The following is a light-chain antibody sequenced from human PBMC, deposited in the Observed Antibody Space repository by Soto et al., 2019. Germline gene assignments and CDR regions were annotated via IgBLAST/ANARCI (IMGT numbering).Light chain of an antibody. CDR1: QSVSSN. CDR3: QQYNNWWT. V-gene: IGKV3-15*01. Sequence: EIVMTQSPATLSVSPRERATLSCRASQSVSSNLAWYQQKPGQAPRLLIYGASTRATGIPARFSGSGSGTEFTLTISSLQSEDFAVYYCQQYNNWWTFAQGTKVEIK. CDR2: GAS. J-gene: IGKJ1*01.